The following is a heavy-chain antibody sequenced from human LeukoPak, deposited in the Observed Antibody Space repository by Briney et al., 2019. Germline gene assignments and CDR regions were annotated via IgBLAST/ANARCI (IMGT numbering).Heavy chain of an antibody. V-gene: IGHV1-2*02. Sequence: GASVKVSCKASGYTFTGYYIHWVRQAPGQGLEWMGWINPNSGGTNYAQKFQGRVTMTRDTSISTAYMELSRLRSDDTAVYYCARDDNYYDSSGYYPYYYYYGMDVWGQGTTVTVSS. CDR1: GYTFTGYY. CDR2: INPNSGGT. J-gene: IGHJ6*02. D-gene: IGHD3-22*01. CDR3: ARDDNYYDSSGYYPYYYYYGMDV.